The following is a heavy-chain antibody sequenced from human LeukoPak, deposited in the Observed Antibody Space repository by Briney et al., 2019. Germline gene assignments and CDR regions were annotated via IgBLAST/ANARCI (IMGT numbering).Heavy chain of an antibody. V-gene: IGHV4-34*01. CDR2: INHSGST. J-gene: IGHJ4*02. CDR1: GGSISSGGYS. Sequence: SETLSLTCAVSGGSISSGGYSWSWIRQPPGKGLEWIGEINHSGSTNYNPSLKSRVTISVDTSKNQFSLKLSSVTAADTAVYYCASRPLLFRIAARRGTWSQGTLVTVSS. CDR3: ASRPLLFRIAARRGT. D-gene: IGHD6-6*01.